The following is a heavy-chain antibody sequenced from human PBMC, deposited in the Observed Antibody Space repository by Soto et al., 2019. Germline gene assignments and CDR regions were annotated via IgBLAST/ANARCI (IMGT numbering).Heavy chain of an antibody. CDR3: ARIQLDTIMALDY. CDR2: IWSDGNNR. D-gene: IGHD1-1*01. J-gene: IGHJ4*02. Sequence: QVQLVESGGGVLQPGKSLRLSCLASGFTFNTYGFHWVRQAPGKGLEWVSVIWSDGNNRYYADSVKGRFTISRDSSKNTLYPQMNSLRVEDTAVYYCARIQLDTIMALDYWGQGTLVTVSS. CDR1: GFTFNTYG. V-gene: IGHV3-33*01.